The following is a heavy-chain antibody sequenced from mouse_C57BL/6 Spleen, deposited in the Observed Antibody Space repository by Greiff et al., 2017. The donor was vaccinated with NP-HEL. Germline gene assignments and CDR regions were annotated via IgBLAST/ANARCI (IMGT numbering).Heavy chain of an antibody. Sequence: QVQLQQSGAELARPGASVKLSCKASGYTFTSYGISWVKQRPGQGLEWIGEIYPRSGNTYYNEKFKGKATLTTDKSSSTAYMELRSLTSEDSAVYFCARDTTGGAYWGQGTLVTVSA. J-gene: IGHJ3*01. CDR2: IYPRSGNT. D-gene: IGHD1-1*01. CDR1: GYTFTSYG. V-gene: IGHV1-81*01. CDR3: ARDTTGGAY.